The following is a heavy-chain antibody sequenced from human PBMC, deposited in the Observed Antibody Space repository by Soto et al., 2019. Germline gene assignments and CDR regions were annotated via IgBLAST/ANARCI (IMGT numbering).Heavy chain of an antibody. CDR3: ARGLITGSHYSGGWYYFDS. D-gene: IGHD6-19*01. Sequence: QVQLQQSGAGLLKPSETLSLTCAVYGESFSGHIWTWIRQTPGKGLQWIGQINHSGSASYNPSLKSRATISVHTYNSQFSLELSSVTAADTAVYYCARGLITGSHYSGGWYYFDSWGQGTQVTVSS. V-gene: IGHV4-34*01. CDR1: GESFSGHI. J-gene: IGHJ4*02. CDR2: INHSGSA.